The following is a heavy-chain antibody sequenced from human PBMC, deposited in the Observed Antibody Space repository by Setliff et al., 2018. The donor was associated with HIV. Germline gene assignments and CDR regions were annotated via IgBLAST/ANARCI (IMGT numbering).Heavy chain of an antibody. V-gene: IGHV4-59*11. CDR2: IHYSGSI. Sequence: SETLSLTCTVSGGSISSHYWNWIRQSPGKGLEWIGYIHYSGSINYNPSLKSRVTISVDTSKNQVSLKLSSVTAADTAVYYCARSETGFWSGYLNYWGQGTLVTVSS. CDR3: ARSETGFWSGYLNY. D-gene: IGHD3-3*01. CDR1: GGSISSHY. J-gene: IGHJ4*02.